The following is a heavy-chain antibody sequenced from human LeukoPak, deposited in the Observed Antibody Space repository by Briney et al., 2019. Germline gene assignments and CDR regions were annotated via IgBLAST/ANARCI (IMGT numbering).Heavy chain of an antibody. CDR3: ARDLSPYYYDSSGYGMDV. Sequence: GGSLRLSCAASGFTFSSYGMHWVRQAPGKGLVWVSRINSDGSSTSYADSVKGRFTISRDNAKNTLYLQMNSLRAEDTAVYYCARDLSPYYYDSSGYGMDVWGQGTTVTVSS. J-gene: IGHJ6*02. V-gene: IGHV3-74*01. D-gene: IGHD3-22*01. CDR1: GFTFSSYG. CDR2: INSDGSST.